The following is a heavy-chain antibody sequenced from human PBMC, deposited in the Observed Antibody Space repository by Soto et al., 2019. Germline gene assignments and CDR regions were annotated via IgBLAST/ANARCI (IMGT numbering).Heavy chain of an antibody. D-gene: IGHD1-26*01. V-gene: IGHV4-31*03. CDR2: IYYSGST. J-gene: IGHJ6*02. CDR3: ARRWDPYYYGMDV. Sequence: SETLSLTCTVSGGSISSGGYYGSWIRQHPGKGLEWIGYIYYSGSTYYNPSLKSRVTISVDTSKNQFSLKLSSVTAADTAVYYCARRWDPYYYGMDVWGQGTTVTVSS. CDR1: GGSISSGGYY.